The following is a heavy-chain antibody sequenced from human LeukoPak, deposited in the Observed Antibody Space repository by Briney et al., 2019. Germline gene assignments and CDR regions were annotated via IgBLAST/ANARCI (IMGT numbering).Heavy chain of an antibody. J-gene: IGHJ4*02. CDR3: AKDPALWFGESPYFDY. CDR1: GFTFNNYA. D-gene: IGHD3-10*01. CDR2: ISGSGGST. Sequence: PGGSLRLSCAASGFTFNNYAMSWVRQAPGKGLEWVSAISGSGGSTYYADSVKGRFTISRDNSKNTLYLQMNRLRAEDTAVYYCAKDPALWFGESPYFDYWGQGTPVTVSS. V-gene: IGHV3-23*01.